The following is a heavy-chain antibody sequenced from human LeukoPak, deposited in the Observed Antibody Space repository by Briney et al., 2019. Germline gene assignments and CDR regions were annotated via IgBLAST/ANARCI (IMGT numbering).Heavy chain of an antibody. J-gene: IGHJ4*02. V-gene: IGHV3-49*04. D-gene: IGHD1-1*01. Sequence: GGSLRLSCAASGFTFSSYGMHWVRQAPGKGLEWVGFIRSKAYGGTTEYAASVKGTFTISRDDSKSIAYLQMNSLKIEDTAVYYCTRTRWATGTITDYWGQGTLVTVSS. CDR1: GFTFSSYG. CDR2: IRSKAYGGTT. CDR3: TRTRWATGTITDY.